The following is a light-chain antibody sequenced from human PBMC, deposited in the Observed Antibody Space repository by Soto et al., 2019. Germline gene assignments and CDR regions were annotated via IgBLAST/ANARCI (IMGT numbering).Light chain of an antibody. CDR1: QSISSY. V-gene: IGKV3-11*01. Sequence: EIVLTQSPATLSLSPGEGATLSCRASQSISSYLAWYQQKPGQAPRLLIYDASSRATGIPARFSGSGSGTDFTLTISSLRPEDFAVYYCQQRSDWPPWTFGQGTKVEIK. J-gene: IGKJ1*01. CDR2: DAS. CDR3: QQRSDWPPWT.